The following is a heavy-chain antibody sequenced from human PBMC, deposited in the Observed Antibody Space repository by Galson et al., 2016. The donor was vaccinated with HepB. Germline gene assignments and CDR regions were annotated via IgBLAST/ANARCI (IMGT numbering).Heavy chain of an antibody. D-gene: IGHD2-8*01. V-gene: IGHV3-30-3*01. CDR2: VSFDGFNK. J-gene: IGHJ4*02. Sequence: RLSCAASGXTFTSYTMHWVRQAPGKGLEWMAVVSFDGFNKYYTDSVKGRFTISRDNSNNTLHLQLDSLRTEDTAVYYCVRDSWGKYYDTNGRLXWGRGTLVTVSS. CDR1: GXTFTSYT. CDR3: VRDSWGKYYDTNGRLX.